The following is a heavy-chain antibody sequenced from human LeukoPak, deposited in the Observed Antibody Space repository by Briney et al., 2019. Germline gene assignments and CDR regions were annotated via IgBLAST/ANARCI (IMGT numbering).Heavy chain of an antibody. D-gene: IGHD5-18*01. Sequence: MASETLSLTCTVSGGSISSYYWSWIRQPPGKGLEWIGYIYYSGSTNYNPSLKSRVAISVDTSKNQFSLKLSSVTAADTAVYYCARDTARDDAFDIWGQGTMITVSS. CDR1: GGSISSYY. CDR3: ARDTARDDAFDI. CDR2: IYYSGST. J-gene: IGHJ3*02. V-gene: IGHV4-59*01.